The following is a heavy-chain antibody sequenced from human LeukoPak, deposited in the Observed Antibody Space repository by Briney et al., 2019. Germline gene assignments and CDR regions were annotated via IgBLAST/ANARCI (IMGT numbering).Heavy chain of an antibody. CDR1: GFTFDDYA. J-gene: IGHJ3*02. CDR3: AMAYCGGDCWGAFDI. CDR2: ISWNSGSI. V-gene: IGHV3-9*01. Sequence: GRSLRLSCAASGFTFDDYAMHWVRQAPGKGLEWVSGISWNSGSIGYADSVKGRFTISRDNAKNSLYLQMNSLRAEDTALYYCAMAYCGGDCWGAFDIWGQGTMVTVSS. D-gene: IGHD2-21*02.